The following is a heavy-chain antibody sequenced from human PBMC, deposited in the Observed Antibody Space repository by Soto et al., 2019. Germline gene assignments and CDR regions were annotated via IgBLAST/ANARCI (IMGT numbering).Heavy chain of an antibody. CDR3: SHNARRTKGGDYIGGSYRLHWFDP. V-gene: IGHV2-5*02. CDR2: IYWDDDK. CDR1: GFSLSTGGVG. J-gene: IGHJ5*02. D-gene: IGHD3-16*02. Sequence: QITLKESGPTLVKPTQTLTLTCTFSGFSLSTGGVGVGWIRQPPGKALEWIALIYWDDDKRYSPSLKSRLTITKDTSKIQVVLTMTNVDPVDTATYYCSHNARRTKGGDYIGGSYRLHWFDPWGQGTLVTVSS.